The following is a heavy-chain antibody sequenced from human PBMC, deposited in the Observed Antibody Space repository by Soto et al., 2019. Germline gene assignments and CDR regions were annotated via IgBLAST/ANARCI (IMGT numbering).Heavy chain of an antibody. D-gene: IGHD6-19*01. J-gene: IGHJ4*02. V-gene: IGHV3-23*01. CDR1: GFTFSSYA. CDR2: ISGSGGST. CDR3: AKAREPFRQWLVFDY. Sequence: EVQLLESGGGLVQPGGSLRLSCAASGFTFSSYAMSWVRQAPGKGLEWVSAISGSGGSTYYADSVKGRFTISRDNSKNTLYLQMNSRRAEDTAVYYCAKAREPFRQWLVFDYWGQGTLVTVSS.